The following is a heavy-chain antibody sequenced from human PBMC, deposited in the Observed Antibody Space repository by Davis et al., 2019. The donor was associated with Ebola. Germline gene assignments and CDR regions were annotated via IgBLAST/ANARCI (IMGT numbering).Heavy chain of an antibody. V-gene: IGHV3-48*01. D-gene: IGHD4-17*01. CDR3: ASGDYGSVNYYGMDV. CDR1: GFYFSSYA. Sequence: GESLKISCEASGFYFSSYAMNWVRQAPEKGLEWISYISSSGSTIFYADSVRVRFTISRDNSKNTLYLQMNSLRVEDTAVYYCASGDYGSVNYYGMDVWGQGTTVTVSS. J-gene: IGHJ6*02. CDR2: ISSSGSTI.